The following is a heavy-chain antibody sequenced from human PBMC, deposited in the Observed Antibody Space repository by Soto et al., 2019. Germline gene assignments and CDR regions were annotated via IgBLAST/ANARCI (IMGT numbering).Heavy chain of an antibody. D-gene: IGHD3-22*01. V-gene: IGHV4-31*01. Sequence: QVQLQESGPGLVKPSQTLSLTCTVSCASISSGGYYWSWIRQDPGKVLEWLWYLYYSGVTYYNPSLKSQVTLSVDTSKNQFSLKLNSVTAADTALYYCARVGRYYDIGVWGGYFESWGQGNLVTVTS. J-gene: IGHJ4*02. CDR1: CASISSGGYY. CDR3: ARVGRYYDIGVWGGYFES. CDR2: LYYSGVT.